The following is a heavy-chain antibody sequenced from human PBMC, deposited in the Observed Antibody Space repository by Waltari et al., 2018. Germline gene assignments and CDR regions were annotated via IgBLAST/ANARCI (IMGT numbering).Heavy chain of an antibody. CDR3: ARIDGYNPDY. CDR1: GFTFRSYS. CDR2: ISSGGSNI. Sequence: EVQLGESGGDLVKPGGSLRPSCAPSGFTFRSYSMTWVRQVPGKGLECVSFISSGGSNIYYADSVKGRFTISRDNAKNSLYLQMNSLRVDDTAVYYCARIDGYNPDYWGQGTLVTVSS. V-gene: IGHV3-21*01. D-gene: IGHD5-18*01. J-gene: IGHJ4*02.